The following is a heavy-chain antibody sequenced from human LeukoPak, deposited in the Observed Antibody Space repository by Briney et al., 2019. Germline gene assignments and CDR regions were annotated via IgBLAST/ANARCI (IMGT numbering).Heavy chain of an antibody. CDR2: ISGRDDST. J-gene: IGHJ4*02. Sequence: GGSLRLSCAASGFSFSNYAMSWVRRVPGKGLEWVSAISGRDDSTYYADSVKSRFTISRDTSKNTLYLQMNSLRAEDTAVYYCAKWGDYDVLTGYYDSDYWGQGTLVTVSS. CDR3: AKWGDYDVLTGYYDSDY. D-gene: IGHD3-9*01. CDR1: GFSFSNYA. V-gene: IGHV3-23*01.